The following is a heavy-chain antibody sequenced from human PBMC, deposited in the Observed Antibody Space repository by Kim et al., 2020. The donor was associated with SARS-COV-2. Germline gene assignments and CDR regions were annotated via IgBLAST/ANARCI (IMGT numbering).Heavy chain of an antibody. Sequence: SETLSLTCTVSGGSVSSGSYYWSWIRQPPGKGLEWIGYIYYSGSTNYNPSLKSRVTISVDTSKNQFSLKLSSVTAADTAVYYCARVRPFYCSSTSCYVVGSAHEKLYYFDYWGQGTLVTVSS. V-gene: IGHV4-61*01. CDR2: IYYSGST. J-gene: IGHJ4*02. CDR1: GGSVSSGSYY. CDR3: ARVRPFYCSSTSCYVVGSAHEKLYYFDY. D-gene: IGHD2-2*01.